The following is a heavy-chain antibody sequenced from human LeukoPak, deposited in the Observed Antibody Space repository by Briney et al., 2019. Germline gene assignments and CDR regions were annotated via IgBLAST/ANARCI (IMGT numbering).Heavy chain of an antibody. V-gene: IGHV1-18*01. J-gene: IGHJ4*02. CDR1: GYTFTSYG. CDR3: ARDRSPRHYYDTRDYRGAADY. Sequence: ASVKVSCKASGYTFTSYGISWVRQAPGQGREWIVWTSAYNGNTNYAQKLQGRVTMTTDTSTSTTYMEMRSLRSDETAVYYCARDRSPRHYYDTRDYRGAADYWGQGTLVTVSP. D-gene: IGHD3-22*01. CDR2: TSAYNGNT.